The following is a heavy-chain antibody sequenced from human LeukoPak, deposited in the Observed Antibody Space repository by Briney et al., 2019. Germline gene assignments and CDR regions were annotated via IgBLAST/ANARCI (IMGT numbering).Heavy chain of an antibody. CDR1: GFTFSSYS. D-gene: IGHD3-10*01. CDR2: ISSSSSYI. J-gene: IGHJ4*02. Sequence: PGGSLRLSCAASGFTFSSYSMNWVRQAPGKGLEWVSSISSSSSYIYYADSVKGRFTISRDNAKNSLYLQMNSLRAEDTAVYYCARAVLWFGELSHLDYWGQGTLVTVSS. CDR3: ARAVLWFGELSHLDY. V-gene: IGHV3-21*01.